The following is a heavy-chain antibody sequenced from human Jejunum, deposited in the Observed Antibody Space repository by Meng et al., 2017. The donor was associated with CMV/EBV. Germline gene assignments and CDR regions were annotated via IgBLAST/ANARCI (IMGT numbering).Heavy chain of an antibody. CDR1: GFTVSNRY. V-gene: IGHV3-66*02. CDR3: ASGTGYKYGLIN. CDR2: IYTAGST. J-gene: IGHJ4*02. Sequence: SCEVSGFTVSNRYMTWVRQAPGKGLEWVSVIYTAGSTFYADSVKGRFTMSRDSSKNTLYLQMNSLRHEDTAVYYCASGTGYKYGLINWGQGTLVTVSS. D-gene: IGHD5-18*01.